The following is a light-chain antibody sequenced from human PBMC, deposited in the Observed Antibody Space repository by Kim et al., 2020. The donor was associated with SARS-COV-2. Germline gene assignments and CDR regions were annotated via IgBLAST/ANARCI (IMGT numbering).Light chain of an antibody. V-gene: IGLV10-54*04. Sequence: RQTDTPMCTGHRTNFGLQGTSWLQPHQSHPPKLLSYKNNNRPSGISERFSASRSGDTASLTITGHQPEDEADYYCSAWDRSLNAVVFGGGTQLTVL. J-gene: IGLJ2*01. CDR1: RTNFGLQG. CDR2: KNN. CDR3: SAWDRSLNAVV.